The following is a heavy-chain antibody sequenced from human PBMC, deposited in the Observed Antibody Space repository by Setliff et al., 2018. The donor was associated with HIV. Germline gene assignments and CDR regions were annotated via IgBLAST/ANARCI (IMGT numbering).Heavy chain of an antibody. CDR2: MYDGGTT. CDR3: AKGSGFYDY. V-gene: IGHV3-53*01. D-gene: IGHD3-22*01. CDR1: GFTVSDNY. J-gene: IGHJ4*02. Sequence: GESLTISCAVSGFTVSDNYMTWVRQAPGKRLEWVALMYDGGTTHYSDSVKGRFTISRDISKNTLDLQMNSLRVDDTAVYYCAKGSGFYDYWGQGTLVTVSS.